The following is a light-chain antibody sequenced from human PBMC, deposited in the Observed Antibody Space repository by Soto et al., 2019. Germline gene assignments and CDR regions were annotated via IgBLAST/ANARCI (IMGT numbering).Light chain of an antibody. CDR1: RSVSSSY. CDR3: QQYCSSPPIT. V-gene: IGKV3-20*01. J-gene: IGKJ5*01. Sequence: EIVLPQSPGTLSLSPGERATLSCRASRSVSSSYLAWYQQKPGQAPRLLIDGASSRATGIPDRFSGSGSGTDFTLTISRLAPEDFAVYYCQQYCSSPPITFGQGTRLEIK. CDR2: GAS.